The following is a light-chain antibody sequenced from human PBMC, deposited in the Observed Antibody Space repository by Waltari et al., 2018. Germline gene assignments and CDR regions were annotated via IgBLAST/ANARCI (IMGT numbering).Light chain of an antibody. Sequence: QSALTQPASVSGSPGQSLTISCTGTSSDDGGFNYVSWYQQHPGKAPKLMIYEVSNRPSGVSNRFSGSKSGNTASLTISGLQAEDEADYYCSSYTSSSTVVFGGGTKLTVL. CDR1: SSDDGGFNY. V-gene: IGLV2-14*01. J-gene: IGLJ2*01. CDR2: EVS. CDR3: SSYTSSSTVV.